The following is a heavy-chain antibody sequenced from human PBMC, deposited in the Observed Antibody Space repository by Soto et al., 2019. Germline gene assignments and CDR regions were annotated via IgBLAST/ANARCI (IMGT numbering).Heavy chain of an antibody. J-gene: IGHJ5*02. V-gene: IGHV4-31*03. D-gene: IGHD5-12*01. CDR3: ARCPPIVAPLNRFDP. CDR1: GDSVTSGGSY. CDR2: IHNSGNT. Sequence: KPSETLSLTCSVSGDSVTSGGSYWTWLRQVPGKGLEWIGYIHNSGNTYYNPSLKSRAAISLDPSKNEFSLKLNSLTAADTASYYCARCPPIVAPLNRFDPWGQGTLVTVSS.